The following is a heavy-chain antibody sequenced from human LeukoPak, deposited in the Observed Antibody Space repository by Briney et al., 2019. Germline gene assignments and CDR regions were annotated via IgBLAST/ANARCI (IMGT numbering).Heavy chain of an antibody. CDR3: ARDRGDLWSGVEDY. Sequence: ASVKVSCKASGYTFTGYYMHWVRQAPGQGLEWMGWINPNSGGTNYAQKFQGRVTMTRDTSISTAYMELSRLRSDDTAVYYCARDRGDLWSGVEDYWGQGTLVTVSS. J-gene: IGHJ4*02. V-gene: IGHV1-2*02. D-gene: IGHD3-10*01. CDR1: GYTFTGYY. CDR2: INPNSGGT.